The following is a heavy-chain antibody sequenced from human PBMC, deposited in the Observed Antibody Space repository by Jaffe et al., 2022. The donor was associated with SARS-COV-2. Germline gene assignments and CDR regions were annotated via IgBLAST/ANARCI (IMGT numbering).Heavy chain of an antibody. CDR2: IYYSGST. V-gene: IGHV4-59*01. Sequence: QVQLQESGPGLVKPSETLSLTCTVSGGSISSYYWSWIRQPPGKGLEWIGYIYYSGSTNYNPSLKSRVTISVDTSKNQFSLKLSSVTAADTAVYYCARDPDAGAFDYWGQGTLVTVSS. CDR3: ARDPDAGAFDY. D-gene: IGHD2-8*02. CDR1: GGSISSYY. J-gene: IGHJ4*02.